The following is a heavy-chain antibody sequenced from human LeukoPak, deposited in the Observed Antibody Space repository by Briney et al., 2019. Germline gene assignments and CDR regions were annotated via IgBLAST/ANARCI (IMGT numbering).Heavy chain of an antibody. CDR3: AELGITMIGGV. D-gene: IGHD3-10*02. CDR2: IKRKTDGGTT. CDR1: GFNFTNAW. V-gene: IGHV3-15*01. Sequence: GGSLRLSCVASGFNFTNAWMSWVRQAPGKGLEWVGRIKRKTDGGTTDYAAPVKGRFTISRDNAKNTMYLQMNSLRAEDTAVYYCAELGITMIGGVWGKGTTVTISS. J-gene: IGHJ6*04.